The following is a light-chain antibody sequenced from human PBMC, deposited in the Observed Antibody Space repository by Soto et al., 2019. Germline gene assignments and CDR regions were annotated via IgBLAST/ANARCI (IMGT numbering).Light chain of an antibody. V-gene: IGKV3-15*01. CDR1: QSVSSN. CDR2: GAS. CDR3: QQYYNWPRT. J-gene: IGKJ1*01. Sequence: EIVMTQSPATLSVVPGEIATLSCRAGQSVSSNLAWYQHKPGQAPRLLTYGASTRATGIPARFSGSGSGTEFTLTISSLQPEDFAVYYCQQYYNWPRTFGQGTKVDIK.